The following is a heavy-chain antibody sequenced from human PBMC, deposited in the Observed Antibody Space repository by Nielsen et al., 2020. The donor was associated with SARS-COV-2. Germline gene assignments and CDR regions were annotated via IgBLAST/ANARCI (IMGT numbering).Heavy chain of an antibody. CDR3: ASHDILTGQDY. J-gene: IGHJ4*02. CDR2: TRNKANSYTT. V-gene: IGHV3-72*01. D-gene: IGHD3-9*01. CDR1: GSTFSDHY. Sequence: GGSLRLSCAASGSTFSDHYMDWVRQAPGKGLEWVGRTRNKANSYTTEYAASVKGRFTISRDDSKNSLYLQMNSLKTEDTAVYYCASHDILTGQDYWGQGTLVTVSS.